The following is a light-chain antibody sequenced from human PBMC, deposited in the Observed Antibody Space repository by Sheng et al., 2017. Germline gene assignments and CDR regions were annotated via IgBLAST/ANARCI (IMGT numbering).Light chain of an antibody. CDR3: QQYYTYPWT. J-gene: IGKJ1*01. V-gene: IGKV1-5*03. CDR1: QRISNW. Sequence: DIPMTQSPSTLSASVGDTVTITCRASQRISNWLAWYQQKPGKAPKVLIYKASTLETGVPSRFSGSGSGTEFTLTISSLQPDDFATYYCQQYYTYPWTFGQGTKVEIK. CDR2: KAS.